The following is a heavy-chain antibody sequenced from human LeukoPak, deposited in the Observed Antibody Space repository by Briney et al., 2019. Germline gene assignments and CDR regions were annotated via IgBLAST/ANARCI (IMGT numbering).Heavy chain of an antibody. CDR1: GFTFSDYY. D-gene: IGHD6-13*01. Sequence: PGGSLRLSCAASGFTFSDYYMSWIRQAPGKGLEMVSDISSTSIYTNYADSVKGRFTISRDNAKNSLYLQMDSLRAEDTAVYYCAREDGYSSSWYSDYWGQGTLVTVSS. CDR2: ISSTSIYT. J-gene: IGHJ4*02. CDR3: AREDGYSSSWYSDY. V-gene: IGHV3-11*05.